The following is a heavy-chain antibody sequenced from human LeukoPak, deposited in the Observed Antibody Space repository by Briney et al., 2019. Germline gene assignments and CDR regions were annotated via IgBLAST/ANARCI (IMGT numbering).Heavy chain of an antibody. Sequence: GRSLRLSCAASGFTFSAYGMHWVRQAPGKGLEWVAVIWYNGGNKYYADPVKGRFTVSRDNPKNTLYLQMNSLRAEDTAVYYCARDMGGSGSQPDYWGQGTPVTVSS. J-gene: IGHJ4*02. CDR1: GFTFSAYG. D-gene: IGHD3-10*01. CDR2: IWYNGGNK. V-gene: IGHV3-33*01. CDR3: ARDMGGSGSQPDY.